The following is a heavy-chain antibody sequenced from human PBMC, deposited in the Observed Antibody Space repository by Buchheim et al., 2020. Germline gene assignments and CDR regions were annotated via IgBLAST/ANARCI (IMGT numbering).Heavy chain of an antibody. V-gene: IGHV4-31*03. Sequence: QVQLQESGPGLVKPSQTLSLTCTVSGGSISSGGYYWSWICQHPGKGLEGIGYIYYSGSTYYNPSLKSRVTISGDTYKNQFSLKLSSVTAADTAVYYCARAGRYNWNSVYYYYYGMDVWGQGTT. D-gene: IGHD1-7*01. J-gene: IGHJ6*02. CDR2: IYYSGST. CDR3: ARAGRYNWNSVYYYYYGMDV. CDR1: GGSISSGGYY.